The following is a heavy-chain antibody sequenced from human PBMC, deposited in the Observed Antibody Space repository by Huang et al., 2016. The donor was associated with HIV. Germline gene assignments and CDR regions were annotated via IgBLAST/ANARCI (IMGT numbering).Heavy chain of an antibody. J-gene: IGHJ3*02. CDR2: ISYSGST. CDR1: GGSISSGGYC. V-gene: IGHV4-30-4*08. Sequence: QVQLQESGPGLVKPSQTLSLTCTVSGGSISSGGYCWSWIRQPPGKGLEWIGYISYSGSTYYNPSLKSRVTISVDTSKNQFSLKLSSVTAADTAVYYCARDTDGGRTFDIWGQGTMVTVSS. CDR3: ARDTDGGRTFDI. D-gene: IGHD2-2*02.